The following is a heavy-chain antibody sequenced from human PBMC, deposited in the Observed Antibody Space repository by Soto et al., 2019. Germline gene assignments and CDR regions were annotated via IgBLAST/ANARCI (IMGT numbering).Heavy chain of an antibody. V-gene: IGHV4-39*01. CDR3: ARHPYYDFWSGSRLLYYYYYGMDV. D-gene: IGHD3-3*01. Sequence: QLQLQESGPGLVKPSETLSLTCTVSGGSISSSSYYWGWIRQPPGKGLEWIGSIYYSGSTYYNPSLKSRVTISVDTSKNQFSLKLSSVTAADTAVYYCARHPYYDFWSGSRLLYYYYYGMDVWGQGTTVTVSS. J-gene: IGHJ6*02. CDR2: IYYSGST. CDR1: GGSISSSSYY.